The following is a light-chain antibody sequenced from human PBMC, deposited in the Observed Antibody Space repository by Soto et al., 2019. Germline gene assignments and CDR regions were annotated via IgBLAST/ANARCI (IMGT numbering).Light chain of an antibody. V-gene: IGKV3-20*01. J-gene: IGKJ1*01. CDR2: GTS. CDR1: QSVASRN. Sequence: EIVLTQSPGTLSLSPLERATLSCMASQSVASRNLAWYQQRSGQAPRLLIYGTSSRAIHTPDRFSGSGSGTDFTLTISDLEPEDFAVYFCQHFGNSLWTFGQGTKVDI. CDR3: QHFGNSLWT.